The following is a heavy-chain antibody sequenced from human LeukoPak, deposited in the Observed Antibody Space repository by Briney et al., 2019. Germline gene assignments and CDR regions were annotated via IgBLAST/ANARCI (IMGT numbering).Heavy chain of an antibody. CDR1: GFTFSSYA. Sequence: PGGSLRRSCAASGFTFSSYAMSWVRQAPGKGLEWVSAISGGGIGIYYADSLKGRFTISRDDSKNTLYLQMNSLRAEDTAVYYCTRRRGNQQPIDYWGQGTLVTVSS. CDR2: ISGGGIGI. CDR3: TRRRGNQQPIDY. V-gene: IGHV3-23*01. J-gene: IGHJ4*02. D-gene: IGHD2-2*01.